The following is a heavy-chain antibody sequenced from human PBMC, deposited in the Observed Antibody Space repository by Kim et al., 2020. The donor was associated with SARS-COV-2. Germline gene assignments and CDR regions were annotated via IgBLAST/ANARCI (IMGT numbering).Heavy chain of an antibody. J-gene: IGHJ6*02. CDR1: GFTFSSYG. CDR3: AKDREAVAGYKNYYYYYGMDV. CDR2: ISYDGSNK. V-gene: IGHV3-30*18. D-gene: IGHD6-19*01. Sequence: GGSLRLSCAASGFTFSSYGMHWVRQAPGKGLEWVAVISYDGSNKYYADSVKGRFTISRDNSKNTLYLQMNSLRAEDMAVYYCAKDREAVAGYKNYYYYYGMDVWGQGTTVTVSS.